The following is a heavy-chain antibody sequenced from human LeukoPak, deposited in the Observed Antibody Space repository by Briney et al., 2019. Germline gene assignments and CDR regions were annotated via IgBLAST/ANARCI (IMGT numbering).Heavy chain of an antibody. D-gene: IGHD6-6*01. CDR2: IIPILGIA. J-gene: IGHJ3*02. Sequence: SVKVSCKASGGTFSSYTISWVRQAPGQGLEWMGRIIPILGIANYAQKFQGRVTIAADKSTSTAYMELSSLRSEDTAVYYRARDDPARAFDIWGQGTMVTVSS. V-gene: IGHV1-69*04. CDR1: GGTFSSYT. CDR3: ARDDPARAFDI.